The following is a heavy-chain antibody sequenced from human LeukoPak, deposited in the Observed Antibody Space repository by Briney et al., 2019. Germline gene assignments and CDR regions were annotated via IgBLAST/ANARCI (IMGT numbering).Heavy chain of an antibody. CDR2: IKSKTDGGTT. J-gene: IGHJ4*02. V-gene: IGHV3-15*01. CDR3: TTDRDYDILTGYQAADY. Sequence: GGSLRLSCEASGFTFSAYAMTWVRQAPGKGLEWVGRIKSKTDGGTTDYAAPVKGRFTISRDDSKNTLYLQMNSLKTEDTAVYYCTTDRDYDILTGYQAADYWGQGTLVTVSS. D-gene: IGHD3-9*01. CDR1: GFTFSAYA.